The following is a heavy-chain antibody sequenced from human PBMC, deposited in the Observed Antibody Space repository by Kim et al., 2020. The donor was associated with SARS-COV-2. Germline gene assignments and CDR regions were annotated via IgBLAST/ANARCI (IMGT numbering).Heavy chain of an antibody. V-gene: IGHV4-61*01. D-gene: IGHD1-26*01. CDR3: ASSLSVVGASTFDC. J-gene: IGHJ4*02. CDR1: GGSVSSSNHY. CDR2: IHNSGST. Sequence: SETLSLSCTVSGGSVSSSNHYWSWIRQPPGKGLEWIGEIHNSGSTNYNPSLKSRVTISVDTSKNQFSVKLNSATTSDTAVYYCASSLSVVGASTFDCWGQGTLVTVSS.